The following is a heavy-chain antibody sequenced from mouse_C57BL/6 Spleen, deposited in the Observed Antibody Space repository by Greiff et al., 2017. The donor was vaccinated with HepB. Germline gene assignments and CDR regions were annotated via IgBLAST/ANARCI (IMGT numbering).Heavy chain of an antibody. CDR3: TTSYYSNLGWYFDV. V-gene: IGHV14-4*01. D-gene: IGHD2-5*01. CDR2: IDPENGDT. J-gene: IGHJ1*03. Sequence: VQLKQSGAELVRPGASVKLSCTASGFNIKDDYMHWVKQRPEQGLEWIGWIDPENGDTEYASKFQGKATITADTSSNTAYLQLSSLTSEDTAVYYCTTSYYSNLGWYFDVWGTGTTVTVSS. CDR1: GFNIKDDY.